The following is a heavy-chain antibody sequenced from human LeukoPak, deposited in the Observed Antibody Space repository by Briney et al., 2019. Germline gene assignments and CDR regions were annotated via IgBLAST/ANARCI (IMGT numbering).Heavy chain of an antibody. V-gene: IGHV4-31*03. CDR2: IYYSGST. D-gene: IGHD3-22*01. CDR3: ARATPYYYDSSGYYFDY. J-gene: IGHJ4*02. Sequence: SETLSLTCTVSGGSISSGGYYWSWIRQHPGTGLEWIGYIYYSGSTYYNPSLKSRVTISVDTSKNQFSLKLSSVTAADTAVYYCARATPYYYDSSGYYFDYWGQGTLVTVSS. CDR1: GGSISSGGYY.